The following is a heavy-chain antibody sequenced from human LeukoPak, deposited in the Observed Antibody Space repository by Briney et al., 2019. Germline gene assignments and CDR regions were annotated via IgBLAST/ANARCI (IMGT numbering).Heavy chain of an antibody. Sequence: PSEAPSLTCSVSGGSFSGGIYYWGWIRQPPGKGLEWIGNINYRGNTVYNPSLESRVSMSVDTSRSQFSLRLRSVTAADTSVYYCARRRAAAGPFDYWGQGTRVTVSS. D-gene: IGHD6-13*01. CDR2: INYRGNT. J-gene: IGHJ4*02. CDR1: GGSFSGGIYY. V-gene: IGHV4-39*01. CDR3: ARRRAAAGPFDY.